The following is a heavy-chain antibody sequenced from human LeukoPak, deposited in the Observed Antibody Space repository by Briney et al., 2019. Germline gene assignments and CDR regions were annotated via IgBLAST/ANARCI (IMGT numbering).Heavy chain of an antibody. CDR1: GGSISSGSYY. Sequence: PSETLSLTCTVSGGSISSGSYYWSWIRQPAGKGLEWIGRIYTSGSTNYNPSLKSRVTISVDTSKNQFSLKVNSVTAADTAVYYCARSRNMATKTTWDYWGQGRLVTVSS. CDR2: IYTSGST. CDR3: ARSRNMATKTTWDY. D-gene: IGHD5-12*01. V-gene: IGHV4-61*02. J-gene: IGHJ4*02.